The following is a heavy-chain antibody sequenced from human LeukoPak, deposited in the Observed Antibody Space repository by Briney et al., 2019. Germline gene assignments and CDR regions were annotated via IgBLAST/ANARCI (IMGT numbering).Heavy chain of an antibody. CDR3: ARDSLSTVTTARAYYYYMDV. CDR2: INPNSGGT. Sequence: APVKVSCKAFRYTFTAYYMHWVREAPGHGLEWMGGINPNSGGTNYAQKFQGRVTMTRDTSISTAYMELSRLRSDDTAVYYCARDSLSTVTTARAYYYYMDVWGKGTTVTISS. CDR1: RYTFTAYY. V-gene: IGHV1-2*02. J-gene: IGHJ6*03. D-gene: IGHD4-11*01.